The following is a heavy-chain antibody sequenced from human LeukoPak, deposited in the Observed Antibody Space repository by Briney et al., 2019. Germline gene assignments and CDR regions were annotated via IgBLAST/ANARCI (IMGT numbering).Heavy chain of an antibody. CDR1: GYSFTSYW. CDR2: IYPGDSDT. CDR3: AKLTDYYYYYMDV. J-gene: IGHJ6*03. D-gene: IGHD4-11*01. V-gene: IGHV5-51*01. Sequence: GESLKISCKGSGYSFTSYWIGWVRQMPGKGLGWMGIIYPGDSDTRYSPSFQGQVTISADKSISTAYLQWSSLKASDTAMYYCAKLTDYYYYYMDVWGKGTTVTVSS.